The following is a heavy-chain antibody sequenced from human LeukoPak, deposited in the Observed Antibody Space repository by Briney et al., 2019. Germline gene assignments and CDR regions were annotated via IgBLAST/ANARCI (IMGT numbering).Heavy chain of an antibody. D-gene: IGHD6-6*01. V-gene: IGHV3-7*03. J-gene: IGHJ4*02. CDR2: INPDGRDT. CDR1: GVTFNGCW. CDR3: AKWKYSNSGIDDY. Sequence: GSLRFFFVVLGVTFNGCWMNWVRQAPGKGLEWVAHINPDGRDTYYVHSVKGRFTTSRDNAQNSLYLQKNSPRAEDTAVYYCAKWKYSNSGIDDYWGQGTPVTVSS.